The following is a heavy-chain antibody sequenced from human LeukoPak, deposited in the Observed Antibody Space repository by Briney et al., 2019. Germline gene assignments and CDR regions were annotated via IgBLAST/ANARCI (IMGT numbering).Heavy chain of an antibody. V-gene: IGHV1-69*05. Sequence: GASVKVSCKASGGTFSSYAISWVRQAPGQGLEWMGGIIPIFGTANYAQKFQGRVTITTDESTSTAYMELSSLRSEDTAVYYCARVKVTRAIMATTNYYYYYYMDVWGKGTTVTVSS. D-gene: IGHD5-12*01. CDR2: IIPIFGTA. CDR3: ARVKVTRAIMATTNYYYYYYMDV. CDR1: GGTFSSYA. J-gene: IGHJ6*03.